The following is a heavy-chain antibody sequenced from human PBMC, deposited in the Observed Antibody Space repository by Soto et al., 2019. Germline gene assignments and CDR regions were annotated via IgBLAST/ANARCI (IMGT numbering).Heavy chain of an antibody. Sequence: LSLTCTVSGGSISSGGYYWSWIRQHPGKGLEWIGYIYYSGSTYYNPSLKRRVTISVDTSKNQFSLKLSSVTAADTAVYYCAREVRYYDFWSGPLDYWGQGTLVTVSS. CDR2: IYYSGST. CDR1: GGSISSGGYY. V-gene: IGHV4-31*03. J-gene: IGHJ4*02. CDR3: AREVRYYDFWSGPLDY. D-gene: IGHD3-3*01.